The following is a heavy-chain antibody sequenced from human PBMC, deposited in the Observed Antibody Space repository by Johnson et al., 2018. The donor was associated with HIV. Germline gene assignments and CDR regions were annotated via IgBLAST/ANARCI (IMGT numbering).Heavy chain of an antibody. D-gene: IGHD1-26*01. V-gene: IGHV3-66*01. CDR3: AKGRSGAGGAFDI. Sequence: VQLVESGGGLVQSGGSLRLSCGASGFTVSSNYMSWVRQAPGKGLEWVSVIYSGGSTYYADSVKGRCTISRDNSKNTLSLQMSSLRGEDTAVYYCAKGRSGAGGAFDIWGQGTMVTVSS. CDR2: IYSGGST. CDR1: GFTVSSNY. J-gene: IGHJ3*02.